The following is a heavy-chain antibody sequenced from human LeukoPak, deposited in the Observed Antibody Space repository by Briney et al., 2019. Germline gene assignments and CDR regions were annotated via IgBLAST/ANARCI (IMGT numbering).Heavy chain of an antibody. D-gene: IGHD2-15*01. V-gene: IGHV1-2*02. CDR2: INPNSGVT. CDR3: ARDSRGFSVDP. J-gene: IGHJ5*02. Sequence: ASVKVSCKASGYTFTAYYMHWVRQAPGQGLEWMGWINPNSGVTNYAQKFQGRVTMTRYTSISTAYMELSRLTPDDTAVYYCARDSRGFSVDPWGQGTLVTVSS. CDR1: GYTFTAYY.